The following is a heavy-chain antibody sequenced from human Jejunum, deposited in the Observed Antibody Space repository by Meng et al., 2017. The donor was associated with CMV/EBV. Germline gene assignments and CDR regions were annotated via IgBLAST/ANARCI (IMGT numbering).Heavy chain of an antibody. CDR2: TRYDGINK. D-gene: IGHD2-15*01. CDR1: FTLSSYA. J-gene: IGHJ6*02. Sequence: FTLSSYAMHWVRQAPGKGLEWVAFTRYDGINKYHADSVKGRFTISKDFSKNTLYLQMNSLRVEDTAVYYCAKDRGSGGNGYGMDVWGQGTTVTVSS. CDR3: AKDRGSGGNGYGMDV. V-gene: IGHV3-30*02.